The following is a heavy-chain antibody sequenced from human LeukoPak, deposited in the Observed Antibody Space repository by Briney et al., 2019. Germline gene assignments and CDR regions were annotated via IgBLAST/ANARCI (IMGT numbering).Heavy chain of an antibody. J-gene: IGHJ4*02. CDR1: GGSFSGYY. V-gene: IGHV4-34*01. D-gene: IGHD3-10*01. CDR2: INHSGST. CDR3: ARFRRLLWFGDYYFDY. Sequence: PSETLSLTCAVYGGSFSGYYWSWIRQPPGKGLEWIGGINHSGSTNYNPSLKSRVTISVDTSKNQFSLKLSSVTATDTAVYYCARFRRLLWFGDYYFDYWGQGTLVTVSS.